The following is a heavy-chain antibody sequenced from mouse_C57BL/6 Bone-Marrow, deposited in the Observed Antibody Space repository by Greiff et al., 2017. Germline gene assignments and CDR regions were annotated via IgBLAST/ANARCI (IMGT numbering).Heavy chain of an antibody. CDR3: THYDYGGFAY. D-gene: IGHD2-4*01. J-gene: IGHJ3*01. CDR2: IDPETGGT. V-gene: IGHV1-15*01. CDR1: GYTFTDYE. Sequence: VQLQESGAELVRPGASVTLSCKASGYTFTDYEMHWVKQTPVHGLEWIGAIDPETGGTAYNQKFKGKAILTADKSSSPAYMELRSLTSEDSAVYYCTHYDYGGFAYWGQGTLVTVSA.